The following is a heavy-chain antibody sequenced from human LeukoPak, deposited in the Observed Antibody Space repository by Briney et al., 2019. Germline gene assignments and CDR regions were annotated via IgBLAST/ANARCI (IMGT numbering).Heavy chain of an antibody. V-gene: IGHV4-39*01. Sequence: SETLSLTCTVSGGSISSSSYYWGWIRQPPGKGLEWIGSIYYSGSTYYNPSLKSRVTISVDTSKNQFSLKLSSVTAADTAVYYCARHVSSVTYYYCYYMDVWGKGTTVTVSS. D-gene: IGHD4-11*01. CDR1: GGSISSSSYY. CDR3: ARHVSSVTYYYCYYMDV. CDR2: IYYSGST. J-gene: IGHJ6*03.